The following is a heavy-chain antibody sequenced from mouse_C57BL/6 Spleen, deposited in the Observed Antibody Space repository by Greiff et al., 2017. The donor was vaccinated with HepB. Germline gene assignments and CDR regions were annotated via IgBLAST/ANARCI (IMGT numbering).Heavy chain of an antibody. CDR3: ARSRYGNYPFDY. CDR2: IYPGDGDT. Sequence: VKLVESGAELVKPGASVKISCKASGYAFSSYWMNWVKQRPGKGLEWIGQIYPGDGDTNYNGKFKGKATLTADKSSSTAYMQLSSLTSEDSAVYFCARSRYGNYPFDYWGQGTTLTVSS. V-gene: IGHV1-80*01. CDR1: GYAFSSYW. D-gene: IGHD2-10*02. J-gene: IGHJ2*01.